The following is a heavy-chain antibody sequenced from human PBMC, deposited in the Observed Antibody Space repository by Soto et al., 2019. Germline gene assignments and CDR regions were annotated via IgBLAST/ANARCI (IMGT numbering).Heavy chain of an antibody. Sequence: ESGGGVVQPGRSLRLSCAASGFTFSSYAMHWVRQAPGKGLEWVAVISYDGSNKYYADSVKGRFTISRDNSKNTRYLQMNSLSAEDTAVYYWARDSGGVHSYGYSLGGMDVWGQGTTVTVFS. J-gene: IGHJ6*02. D-gene: IGHD5-18*01. CDR1: GFTFSSYA. CDR2: ISYDGSNK. V-gene: IGHV3-30-3*01. CDR3: ARDSGGVHSYGYSLGGMDV.